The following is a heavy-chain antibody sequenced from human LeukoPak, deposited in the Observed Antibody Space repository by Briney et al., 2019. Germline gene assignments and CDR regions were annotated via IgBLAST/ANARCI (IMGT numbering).Heavy chain of an antibody. CDR2: IKGKTDGGTT. CDR3: TGITGTTGHC. D-gene: IGHD1-7*01. CDR1: GFTFSNVY. V-gene: IGHV3-15*01. Sequence: GGSLRLSCAASGFTFSNVYMSWVRQAPGKGLEWVGRIKGKTDGGTTDYAAPVKGRFTISRDDSKNTLYLQMNSLKTEDTAVYYCTGITGTTGHCWGQGTLVTVSS. J-gene: IGHJ4*02.